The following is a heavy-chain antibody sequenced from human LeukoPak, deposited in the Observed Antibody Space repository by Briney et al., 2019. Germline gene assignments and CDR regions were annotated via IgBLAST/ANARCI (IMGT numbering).Heavy chain of an antibody. J-gene: IGHJ3*02. D-gene: IGHD2/OR15-2a*01. V-gene: IGHV4-59*01. CDR2: IYYSGST. Sequence: KPSETLSLTCTVSGGSISSYYWSWIRQPPGKGLECIGYIYYSGSTNYNPSLKSRVTISVDTSKNQFSLKLSSVTAADTAVYYCARNEVVLDGAFDIWGQGTMVTVSS. CDR1: GGSISSYY. CDR3: ARNEVVLDGAFDI.